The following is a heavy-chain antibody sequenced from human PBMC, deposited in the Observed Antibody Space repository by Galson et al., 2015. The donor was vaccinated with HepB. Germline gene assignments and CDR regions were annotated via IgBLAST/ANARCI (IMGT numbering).Heavy chain of an antibody. CDR1: EFTFSTYW. CDR3: ARDGDGAVEYDH. V-gene: IGHV3-7*01. J-gene: IGHJ4*02. D-gene: IGHD6-19*01. Sequence: SLRLSCAASEFTFSTYWMSWVRQAPGKGLESVANINLDGSQTSYVDSVKGRFTISRDNAKDSLFLQMNSLRAEDTAVYYCARDGDGAVEYDHWGQGTLVTVSS. CDR2: INLDGSQT.